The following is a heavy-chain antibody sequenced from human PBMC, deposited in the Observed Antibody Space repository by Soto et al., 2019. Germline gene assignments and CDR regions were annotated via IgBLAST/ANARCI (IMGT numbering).Heavy chain of an antibody. CDR3: AKDASGSYLQFDY. J-gene: IGHJ4*02. CDR2: ISGSGGST. V-gene: IGHV3-23*01. D-gene: IGHD1-26*01. Sequence: GGSLRLSCAASGFTFSSYAMSWVRQALGKGLEWVLAISGSGGSTYYADSVKGRYTISRDNSKNTLYLQMNSLRAEDTAVYYWAKDASGSYLQFDYWGQGTLVTVSS. CDR1: GFTFSSYA.